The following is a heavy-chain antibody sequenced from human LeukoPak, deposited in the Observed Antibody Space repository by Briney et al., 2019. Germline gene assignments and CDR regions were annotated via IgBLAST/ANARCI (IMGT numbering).Heavy chain of an antibody. Sequence: ASVTVSCKASGYTFTGYYMHWVRQAPGQGLEWMGWINPNSGGTNYAQKFQGRVTMPRDTSISTAYMELSRLRSDDTAVYYCARSSPGYYPYYYYGMDVWGQGTTVTVSS. D-gene: IGHD3-9*01. J-gene: IGHJ6*02. CDR1: GYTFTGYY. CDR2: INPNSGGT. CDR3: ARSSPGYYPYYYYGMDV. V-gene: IGHV1-2*02.